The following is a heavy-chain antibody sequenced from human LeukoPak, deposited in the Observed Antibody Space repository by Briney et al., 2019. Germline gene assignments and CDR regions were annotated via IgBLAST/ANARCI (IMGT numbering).Heavy chain of an antibody. D-gene: IGHD2-2*01. CDR3: ARDVRRYQLPLDY. CDR1: GYTFTSYD. CDR2: MNPNSGNT. V-gene: IGHV1-8*01. J-gene: IGHJ4*02. Sequence: ASVKVSCKASGYTFTSYDINWVRQATGQGLEWMGWMNPNSGNTGYAQKFQGRVTMTRNTSISTAYMELSSLRSDDTAVYYCARDVRRYQLPLDYWGQGTLVTVSS.